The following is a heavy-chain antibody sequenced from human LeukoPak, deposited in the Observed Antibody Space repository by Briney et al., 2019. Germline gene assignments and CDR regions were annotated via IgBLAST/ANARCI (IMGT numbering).Heavy chain of an antibody. CDR1: GFTFNSYA. V-gene: IGHV3-23*01. CDR3: AKDTASSWWYFDL. D-gene: IGHD5-18*01. Sequence: PGGSLRLSCAASGFTFNSYAMSWVRQAPGKGLEWVSAITGSGGSTYYADSVKGWFTISRDNSKSTLYLQMNSLRAEDTAVYYCAKDTASSWWYFDLWGRGTLVTVSS. J-gene: IGHJ2*01. CDR2: ITGSGGST.